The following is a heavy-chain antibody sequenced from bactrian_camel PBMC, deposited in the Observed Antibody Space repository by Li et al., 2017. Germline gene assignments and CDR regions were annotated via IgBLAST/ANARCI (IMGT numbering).Heavy chain of an antibody. V-gene: IGHV3S28*01. Sequence: VESGGGSVRTGGSLRLSCAASGFTFSRYIMHWVRQAPGKGLEWVSHISPRGGITSYADSVKGRFTISRDNAKNTLCLQLDGLKTEDTAMYYCDRGGRYTRDNIRGHGTQVTVS. CDR1: GFTFSRYI. D-gene: IGHD2*01. CDR2: ISPRGGIT. J-gene: IGHJ4*01.